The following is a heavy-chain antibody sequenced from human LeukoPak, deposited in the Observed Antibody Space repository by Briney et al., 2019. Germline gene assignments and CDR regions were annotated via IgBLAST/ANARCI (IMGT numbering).Heavy chain of an antibody. CDR2: IYYSGIT. Sequence: PSETLSLXCTVSGGSISSGDYYWSWIRQPPGKGLEWIGYIYYSGITYYNPSLKSRVTISVDTSKNQFSLKLSSVTAADTAVYYCAREYTIFGVQAFDIWGQGTMVTVSS. V-gene: IGHV4-30-4*08. CDR1: GGSISSGDYY. J-gene: IGHJ3*02. D-gene: IGHD3-3*01. CDR3: AREYTIFGVQAFDI.